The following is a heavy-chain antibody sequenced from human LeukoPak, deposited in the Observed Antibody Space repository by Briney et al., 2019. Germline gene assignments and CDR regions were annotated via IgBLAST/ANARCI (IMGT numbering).Heavy chain of an antibody. V-gene: IGHV3-33*01. D-gene: IGHD3-22*01. CDR2: IWYDGSNK. J-gene: IGHJ5*02. Sequence: GGSLRLSCAASGFTFSSYGMHWVRQAPGKGLEWVAVIWYDGSNKYYADSVTGRFTISRDNSKNTLYLQMNSLRAEDTAVYYCARDRLVVVRNWFDPWGQGTLVTVSS. CDR3: ARDRLVVVRNWFDP. CDR1: GFTFSSYG.